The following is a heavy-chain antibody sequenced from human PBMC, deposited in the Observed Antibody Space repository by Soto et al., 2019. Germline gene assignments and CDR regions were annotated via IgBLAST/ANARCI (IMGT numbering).Heavy chain of an antibody. D-gene: IGHD6-19*01. CDR3: ARDDIPGRAVAIYGMDV. V-gene: IGHV3-33*01. CDR2: IWYDESNK. CDR1: GFTFSNYG. Sequence: QVQLVESGGGVVQPGRSLRLSCAASGFTFSNYGMHWVRQAPDKGLEWVAVIWYDESNKYYADSVKGRFTISRDNSKNTLYLQMNSLRAEDTAVYYCARDDIPGRAVAIYGMDVWGQGTTVTVSS. J-gene: IGHJ6*02.